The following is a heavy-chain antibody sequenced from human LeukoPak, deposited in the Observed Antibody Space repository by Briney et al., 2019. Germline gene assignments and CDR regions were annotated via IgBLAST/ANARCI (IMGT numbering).Heavy chain of an antibody. D-gene: IGHD5-12*01. J-gene: IGHJ4*02. CDR2: IYYSGST. V-gene: IGHV4-31*03. Sequence: SETLSLTCTVSGGSISSGGNYWSWIRQYSGKGLEWIGYIYYSGSTYYNPSLKSRVTISVDTSKNQFSLKLNSVTAADTAVYYCARVDPTDGYSGYYFDYWGQGTLVTVSS. CDR1: GGSISSGGNY. CDR3: ARVDPTDGYSGYYFDY.